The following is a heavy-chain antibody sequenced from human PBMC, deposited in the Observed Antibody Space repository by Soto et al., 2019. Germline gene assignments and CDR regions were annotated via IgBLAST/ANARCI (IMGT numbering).Heavy chain of an antibody. CDR2: IRSKANSYAT. V-gene: IGHV3-73*01. CDR3: TRGNCNNSNCHPGGS. CDR1: GFTFSGSA. D-gene: IGHD2-2*01. Sequence: GGSLRLSCAASGFTFSGSAMHWVRQASGKGLEWVGRIRSKANSYATAYAASVKGRFTISRDDSKNTAYLQMNSLKIEDTAVYYCTRGNCNNSNCHPGGSWGQGTPVTVSS. J-gene: IGHJ4*02.